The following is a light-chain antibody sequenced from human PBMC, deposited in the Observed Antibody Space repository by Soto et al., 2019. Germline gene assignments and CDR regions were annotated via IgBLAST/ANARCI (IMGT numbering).Light chain of an antibody. CDR3: QQYGSSRTWT. J-gene: IGKJ1*01. Sequence: EVVLTQSPGTVSLSPGERVTLSCRASQSVISNYLAWYQQRPGQAPRLLIYAASSRATGIPDRFSGSGSGTDFTLSISSLEPEDFAVYYCQQYGSSRTWTFGQGTKVEMK. CDR1: QSVISNY. V-gene: IGKV3-20*01. CDR2: AAS.